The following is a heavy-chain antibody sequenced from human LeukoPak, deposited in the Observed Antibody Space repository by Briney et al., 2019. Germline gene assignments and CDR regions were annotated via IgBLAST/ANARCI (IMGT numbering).Heavy chain of an antibody. J-gene: IGHJ6*02. Sequence: SETLSLTCTVSGGSISGYYWSWIRQPPGKGLAWIGYTYYSGNTNYNPSLKSRVTLSVDTSTNQLFLKLSSVTAADTAVYYCARGWDTGYSYYGMDVWGPGTTVTVSS. D-gene: IGHD5-18*01. CDR3: ARGWDTGYSYYGMDV. CDR1: GGSISGYY. V-gene: IGHV4-59*01. CDR2: TYYSGNT.